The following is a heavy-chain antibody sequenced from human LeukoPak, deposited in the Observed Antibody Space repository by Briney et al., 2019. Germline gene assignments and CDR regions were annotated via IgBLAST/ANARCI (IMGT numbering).Heavy chain of an antibody. J-gene: IGHJ5*02. CDR2: IYTSGST. CDR1: GGSISSYY. V-gene: IGHV4-4*07. CDR3: ARRVMVRGVTRGGWFDP. Sequence: SETPSLTCTVSGGSISSYYWSWIRQPAGKGLEWIGRIYTSGSTNYNPSLKSRVTISVDTSKNQFSLKLSSVTAADTAVYYCARRVMVRGVTRGGWFDPWGQGTLVTVSS. D-gene: IGHD3-10*01.